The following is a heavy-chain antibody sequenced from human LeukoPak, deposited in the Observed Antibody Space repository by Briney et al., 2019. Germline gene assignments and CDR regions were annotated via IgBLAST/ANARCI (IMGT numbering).Heavy chain of an antibody. V-gene: IGHV1-2*02. CDR3: ARGYGSGSHRPST. CDR1: GYTFTGYY. Sequence: ASVKVSCKASGYTFTGYYMHWVRQAPGQGLEWMGWINPNSGGTNYAQKFQGGVTMTRDTSISTAYMELSRLRSDDTAVYYCARGYGSGSHRPSTWGQGTLVTVSS. J-gene: IGHJ4*02. D-gene: IGHD3-10*01. CDR2: INPNSGGT.